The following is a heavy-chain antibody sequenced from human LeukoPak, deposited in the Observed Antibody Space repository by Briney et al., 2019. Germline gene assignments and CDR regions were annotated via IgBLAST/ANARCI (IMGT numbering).Heavy chain of an antibody. Sequence: PGRSLRLSCAASGFTLSSYGMHWVRQAPGKGLEWVAVISYAGSNKYYVDSVKGRFTISRDNSKNTLYLQMNSLRPEDTAAYYCAKDSLRWSYFYYGMDVWGQGTTVTVSS. CDR1: GFTLSSYG. J-gene: IGHJ6*02. V-gene: IGHV3-30*18. CDR3: AKDSLRWSYFYYGMDV. D-gene: IGHD4-23*01. CDR2: ISYAGSNK.